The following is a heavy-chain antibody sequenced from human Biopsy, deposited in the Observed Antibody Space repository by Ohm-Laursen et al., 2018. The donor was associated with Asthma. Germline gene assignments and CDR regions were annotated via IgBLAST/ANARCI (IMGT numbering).Heavy chain of an antibody. J-gene: IGHJ4*02. D-gene: IGHD2-21*01. V-gene: IGHV1-69*13. CDR1: GGTFSSDA. Sequence: SVKVSCKASGGTFSSDAISWVRQAPGQGLEWMGGIMPIFGTPNYAQKFQHRLTITADDSTATVYMELSSLKLEDTAVYFCARSYCGGDCYSPFDYWGQGSLVTVSS. CDR3: ARSYCGGDCYSPFDY. CDR2: IMPIFGTP.